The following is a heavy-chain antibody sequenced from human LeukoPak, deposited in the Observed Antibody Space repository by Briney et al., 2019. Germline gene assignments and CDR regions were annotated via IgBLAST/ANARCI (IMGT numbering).Heavy chain of an antibody. D-gene: IGHD1-26*01. CDR3: ARDQGGSYYRWGDY. J-gene: IGHJ4*02. CDR1: GFTFSSYS. V-gene: IGHV3-48*01. Sequence: GGSLRLSCAASGFTFSSYSMNWVRQAPGKGLEWVSYISSSSSTIYYADSVKGRFTISRDNAKNSLYLQMNSPRAEDTAVYYCARDQGGSYYRWGDYWGQGTLVTVSS. CDR2: ISSSSSTI.